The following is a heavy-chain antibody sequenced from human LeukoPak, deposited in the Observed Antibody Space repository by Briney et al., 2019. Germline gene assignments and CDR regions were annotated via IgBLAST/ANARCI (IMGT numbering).Heavy chain of an antibody. CDR3: ARGAGYCTNGVCRTFYMDV. CDR1: GGSFSGYY. J-gene: IGHJ6*03. CDR2: INHSGST. V-gene: IGHV4-34*01. D-gene: IGHD2-8*01. Sequence: PSETLSLTCAVYGGSFSGYYWSWIRQPPGKGLEWIGEINHSGSTNYNPSLKSRVTISVDTSKNQFSLKLGSVTAADTAVYYCARGAGYCTNGVCRTFYMDVWGKGTTVTVSS.